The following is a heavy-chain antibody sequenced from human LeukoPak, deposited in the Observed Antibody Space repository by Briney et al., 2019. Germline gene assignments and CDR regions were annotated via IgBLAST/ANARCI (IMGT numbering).Heavy chain of an antibody. Sequence: GSLTPSRAASGFTFSSFTMNCVRHAPGNWRAWVSSISSSGTYISYADSGKGRFTISRDNAENSLYLQMNSLRAEDTAVYYCAREIHSDYWGQGTLVTVSS. J-gene: IGHJ4*02. CDR2: ISSSGTYI. V-gene: IGHV3-21*01. CDR1: GFTFSSFT. CDR3: AREIHSDY.